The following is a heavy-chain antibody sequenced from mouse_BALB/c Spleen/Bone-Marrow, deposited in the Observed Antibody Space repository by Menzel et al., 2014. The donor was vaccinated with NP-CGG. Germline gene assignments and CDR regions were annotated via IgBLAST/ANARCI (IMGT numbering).Heavy chain of an antibody. CDR3: ARGGARATGWFAY. CDR2: ISYSGST. Sequence: EVQLQQSGPGLVKPSQSLSLTCTVTGYSITSDYAWNWIRQFPGNKLEWMGYISYSGSTSYNPSLKSRISITRDTSKNQFFLQVNSVTTEVTATYYCARGGARATGWFAYWGQGTLVTVSA. CDR1: GYSITSDYA. D-gene: IGHD3-1*01. V-gene: IGHV3-2*02. J-gene: IGHJ3*01.